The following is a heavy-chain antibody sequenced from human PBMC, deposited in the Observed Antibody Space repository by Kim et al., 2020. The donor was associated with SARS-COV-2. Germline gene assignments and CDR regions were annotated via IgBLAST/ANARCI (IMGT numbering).Heavy chain of an antibody. V-gene: IGHV4-39*07. CDR3: ARESVGQLVRVLDY. D-gene: IGHD6-13*01. Sequence: SETLSLTCTVSGGSISSSSYYWGWIRQPPGKGLEWIGSIYYSGSTYYNPSLKSRVTISVDTSKNQFSLKLSSVTAADTAVYYCARESVGQLVRVLDYWGQGTLVTVSS. CDR1: GGSISSSSYY. J-gene: IGHJ4*02. CDR2: IYYSGST.